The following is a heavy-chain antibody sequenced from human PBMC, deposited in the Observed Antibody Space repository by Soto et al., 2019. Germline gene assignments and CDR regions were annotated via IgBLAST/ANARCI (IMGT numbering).Heavy chain of an antibody. CDR2: INSDGSST. D-gene: IGHD3-16*01. CDR1: GFTFSSYW. V-gene: IGHV3-74*01. Sequence: GGSLRLSCAASGFTFSSYWMHWVRQAPGKGLVWVSRINSDGSSTSYADSVKGRFTISRDNAKNTLYLQMNSLRAEDTAVYYCARRDYAAVGGYYGMDVWGQGTTVTVSS. J-gene: IGHJ6*02. CDR3: ARRDYAAVGGYYGMDV.